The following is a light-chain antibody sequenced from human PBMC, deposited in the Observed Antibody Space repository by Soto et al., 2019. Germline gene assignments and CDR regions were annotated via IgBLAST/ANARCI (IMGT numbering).Light chain of an antibody. J-gene: IGKJ3*01. V-gene: IGKV1-33*01. CDR3: QQYDNLPPFT. CDR2: DAS. CDR1: EDISNY. Sequence: DIQMTQYPSSLSASVGDRVTITCQASEDISNYLTWYQQKPGKAPKLLIYDASKLKTGVPSRFSGSGSGTDFTFTISSLQPEDIATYYCQQYDNLPPFTFGPGTKVDIK.